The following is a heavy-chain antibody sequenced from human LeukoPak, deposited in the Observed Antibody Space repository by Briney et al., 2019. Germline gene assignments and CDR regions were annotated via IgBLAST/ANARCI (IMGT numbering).Heavy chain of an antibody. CDR1: GGTFSSYA. CDR2: IIPILGIA. V-gene: IGHV1-69*04. CDR3: ARNVDSSGYFDY. J-gene: IGHJ4*02. D-gene: IGHD3-22*01. Sequence: SVKVSCKASGGTFSSYAISWVRQAPGQGLEWMGRIIPILGIANYAQKFQGRVTITADKSTSTAYVELSSLRSDDTAVYYCARNVDSSGYFDYWGQGTLVTVSS.